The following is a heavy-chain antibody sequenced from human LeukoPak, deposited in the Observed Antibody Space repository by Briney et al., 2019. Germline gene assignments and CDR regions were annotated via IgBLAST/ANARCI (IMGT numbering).Heavy chain of an antibody. V-gene: IGHV3-23*01. CDR1: GFTFSSYA. J-gene: IGHJ4*02. D-gene: IGHD4-17*01. CDR3: AKGGDYGDYLPFDY. CDR2: ISGGGGYT. Sequence: GGSLRLSCAASGFTFSSYAMNWVRQAPGKGLEWVSVISGGGGYTYYADSVKGRFTISRDNSKNTLYLQMNSLRPEDTAVYYCAKGGDYGDYLPFDYWGQGTLVTVSS.